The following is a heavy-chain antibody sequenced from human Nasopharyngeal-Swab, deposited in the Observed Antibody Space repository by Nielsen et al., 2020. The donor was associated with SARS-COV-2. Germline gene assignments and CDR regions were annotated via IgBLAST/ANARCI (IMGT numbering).Heavy chain of an antibody. CDR1: GFTFSSYS. V-gene: IGHV3-23*01. D-gene: IGHD6-13*01. CDR3: ARPLSRDSTWTTEANWFDP. Sequence: GSLRLSCAASGFTFSSYSMSWLRQAPGKGLEWVSTITGNGDTTYYADSVKDRFTISRDNSENTVYLQMNSLRAEDTALYHCARPLSRDSTWTTEANWFDPWGQGTLVTVSS. J-gene: IGHJ5*02. CDR2: ITGNGDTT.